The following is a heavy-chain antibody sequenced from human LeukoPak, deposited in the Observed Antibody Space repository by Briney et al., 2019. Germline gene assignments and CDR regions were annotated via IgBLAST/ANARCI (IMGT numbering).Heavy chain of an antibody. CDR1: GFTFSSYS. V-gene: IGHV3-21*01. CDR2: ISSSSSYI. D-gene: IGHD3-22*01. Sequence: GGSLRLSCAASGFTFSSYSMNWVRQAPGKGLEWVSSISSSSSYIYYADSVKGRFTISRDNAKNSLYLQMNSLRAEDTAVYYCARDRSITMIGDWYYFDYWGQGTLVTVSS. CDR3: ARDRSITMIGDWYYFDY. J-gene: IGHJ4*02.